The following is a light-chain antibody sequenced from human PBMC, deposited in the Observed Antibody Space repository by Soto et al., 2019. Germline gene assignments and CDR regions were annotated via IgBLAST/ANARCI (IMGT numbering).Light chain of an antibody. CDR2: WAS. V-gene: IGKV4-1*01. Sequence: DIVMTQSPDSLAVSLGERATINCKSSQSVLYNSNNKNYLAWYQQRPGQHPKLLIYWASTRESGVPDRFSGSGSGTDFTLTITSLQAEDVAVYYCQQYESTPPTFGQGTKLEIK. CDR1: QSVLYNSNNKNY. J-gene: IGKJ2*01. CDR3: QQYESTPPT.